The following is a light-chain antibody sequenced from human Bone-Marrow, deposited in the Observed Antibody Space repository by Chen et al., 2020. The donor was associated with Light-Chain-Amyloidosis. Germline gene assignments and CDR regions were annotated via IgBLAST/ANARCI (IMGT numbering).Light chain of an antibody. CDR2: RDT. Sequence: SYELTQPPSVSVSPGQTARITCSGDDLPTKYAYWYQQKPGQAPVLVIHRDTERTPGISARFSGSSSGTTATLTISGVQAEDEADYHCQSADSSGTYEVIFGGGTKLTVL. CDR3: QSADSSGTYEVI. J-gene: IGLJ2*01. CDR1: DLPTKY. V-gene: IGLV3-25*03.